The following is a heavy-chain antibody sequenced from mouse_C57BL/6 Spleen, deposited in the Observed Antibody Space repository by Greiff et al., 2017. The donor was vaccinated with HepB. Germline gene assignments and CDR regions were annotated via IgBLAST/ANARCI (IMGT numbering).Heavy chain of an antibody. J-gene: IGHJ1*03. Sequence: QVQLKQPGAELVRPGSSVKLSCKASGYTFTSYWMDWVKQRPGQGLEWIGNIYPSDSETHYNQKFKDKATLTVDKSSSTAYMQLSSLTSEDSAVYYCARSSIYYGNYGYFDVWGTGTTVTVCS. V-gene: IGHV1-61*01. CDR1: GYTFTSYW. CDR3: ARSSIYYGNYGYFDV. D-gene: IGHD2-1*01. CDR2: IYPSDSET.